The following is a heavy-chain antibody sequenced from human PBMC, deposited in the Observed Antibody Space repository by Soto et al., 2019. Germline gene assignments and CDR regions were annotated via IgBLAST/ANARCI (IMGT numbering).Heavy chain of an antibody. D-gene: IGHD4-4*01. CDR3: ARDRYSNYDNRYYGMDV. V-gene: IGHV3-53*02. CDR2: IYSGGST. J-gene: IGHJ6*02. Sequence: EVQLVETGGGLIQPGGSLRLSCAASGFTVSSNYMSWVRQAPGKGLEWVSVIYSGGSTYYADSVKGRFTISRDNSKNTLYLQMNSLGAEDTAVYYCARDRYSNYDNRYYGMDVWGQGTTVTVSS. CDR1: GFTVSSNY.